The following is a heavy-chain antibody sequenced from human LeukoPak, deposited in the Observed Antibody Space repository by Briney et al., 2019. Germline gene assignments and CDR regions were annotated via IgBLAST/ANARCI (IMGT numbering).Heavy chain of an antibody. CDR2: IYHSGST. D-gene: IGHD6-13*01. J-gene: IGHJ4*02. CDR3: ASLYSSSWYGSEFDY. Sequence: SETLSLTCAVSGGSISSGGYSWSWIRQPPGKGLEWIGYIYHSGSTYYNPSLKSRVTISVDTSKNQFSLKLSSVTAADTAVYYCASLYSSSWYGSEFDYWGQGTLVTVSS. CDR1: GGSISSGGYS. V-gene: IGHV4-30-2*01.